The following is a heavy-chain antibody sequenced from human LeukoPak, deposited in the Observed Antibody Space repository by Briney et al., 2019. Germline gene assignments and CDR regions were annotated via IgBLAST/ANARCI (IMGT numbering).Heavy chain of an antibody. CDR3: ARVNTLIRGIGWFDP. CDR1: GGSISSYY. J-gene: IGHJ5*02. V-gene: IGHV4-4*07. D-gene: IGHD3-10*01. CDR2: IDTSGNT. Sequence: SETLSLTCTVSGGSISSYYWSWTRQPAGKGLEWIGRIDTSGNTNYNPSLKSRVTMSVDTSKNQFSLKLSSVTAADTAVYYCARVNTLIRGIGWFDPWGQGILVTVSS.